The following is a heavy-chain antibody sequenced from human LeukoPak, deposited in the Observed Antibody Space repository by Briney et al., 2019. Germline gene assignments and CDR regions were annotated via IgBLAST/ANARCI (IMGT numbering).Heavy chain of an antibody. J-gene: IGHJ3*02. V-gene: IGHV3-20*04. CDR3: ARSRSGSGWADAFDI. D-gene: IGHD6-19*01. CDR1: GFTFDDYG. Sequence: GGSLRLSCAASGFTFDDYGMSWVRQAPGKGLEWVSGINWNGGSTGYAGSVKGRFTISRDNAKNSLYLQMNSLRAEDAALYYCARSRSGSGWADAFDIWGQGTMVTVSS. CDR2: INWNGGST.